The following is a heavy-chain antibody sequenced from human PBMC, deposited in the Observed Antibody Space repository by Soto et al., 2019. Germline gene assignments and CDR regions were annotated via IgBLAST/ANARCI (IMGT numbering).Heavy chain of an antibody. Sequence: PGESLKISCQGSKYSFTSYWIGWVRQMPGKGLEWMGIIYPGDSDTRYSPSFQGQVTISADKSISTAYLQWSSLKASVTAMYYCARSIVAYMDVWGKGTTVTVSS. J-gene: IGHJ6*03. CDR1: KYSFTSYW. V-gene: IGHV5-51*01. CDR3: ARSIVAYMDV. CDR2: IYPGDSDT. D-gene: IGHD2-15*01.